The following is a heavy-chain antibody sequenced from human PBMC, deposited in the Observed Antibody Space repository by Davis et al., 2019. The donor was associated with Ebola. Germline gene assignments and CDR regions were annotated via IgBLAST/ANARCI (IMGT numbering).Heavy chain of an antibody. J-gene: IGHJ4*02. Sequence: GESLKISCAASGITFGSHEMNWVRQAPGKGLERVSYISSSGSTIYYADSVKGRFNISRDNAKNSLYLQMNSLRAEDTAVYYCAREGTTYYYDSSGYYTLYYFDYWGQGTLVTVSS. CDR1: GITFGSHE. CDR3: AREGTTYYYDSSGYYTLYYFDY. CDR2: ISSSGSTI. D-gene: IGHD3-22*01. V-gene: IGHV3-48*03.